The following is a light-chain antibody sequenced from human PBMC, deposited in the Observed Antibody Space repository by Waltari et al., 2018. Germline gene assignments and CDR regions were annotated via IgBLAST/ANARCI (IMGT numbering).Light chain of an antibody. CDR1: QSVSRA. J-gene: IGKJ1*01. CDR2: GAS. Sequence: EIVLTQSPGTLSLSPGERATPSCRASQSVSRALAWYQQNPGQAPRLLIYGASNRATGIPDRFSGSGSGTDFSLIISRLEPEDFAVYYCQHYVSLPVTFGHGTKVEIK. CDR3: QHYVSLPVT. V-gene: IGKV3-20*01.